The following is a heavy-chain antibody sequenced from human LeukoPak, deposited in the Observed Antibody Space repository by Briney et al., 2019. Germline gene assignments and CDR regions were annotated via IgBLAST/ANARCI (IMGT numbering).Heavy chain of an antibody. V-gene: IGHV1-18*04. CDR3: ARRCSGGSYERPDAFDI. CDR1: GYTFTSYG. CDR2: ISAYNGNT. D-gene: IGHD2-15*01. J-gene: IGHJ3*02. Sequence: RASVKVSCKASGYTFTSYGISWVRQAPGQGLEWMGWISAYNGNTNYAQKLQGRVTMTTDTSTSTAYMELRSLRSDDTAVYYCARRCSGGSYERPDAFDIWGQGTMVTVSS.